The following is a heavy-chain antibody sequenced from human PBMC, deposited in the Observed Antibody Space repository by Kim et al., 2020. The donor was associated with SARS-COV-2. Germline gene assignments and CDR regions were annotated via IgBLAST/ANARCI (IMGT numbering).Heavy chain of an antibody. D-gene: IGHD2-15*01. CDR2: IKPDGSEK. CDR3: ARERIGWSS. CDR1: GFTFNIHW. Sequence: GGSLRPSCAASGFTFNIHWMNWIRQTPGKGLEWVANIKPDGSEKRYVDSVEGRFTISRDNAKNSVYLHMNSLRVDDTAVYYCARERIGWSSWGQGTLVT. J-gene: IGHJ5*02. V-gene: IGHV3-7*01.